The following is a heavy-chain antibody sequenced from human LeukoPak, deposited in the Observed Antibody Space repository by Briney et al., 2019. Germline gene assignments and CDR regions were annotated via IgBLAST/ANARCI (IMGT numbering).Heavy chain of an antibody. Sequence: GASVRVSCKASGGTFSSYAISWVRQAPGQGLEWMGGIIPIFGTANYAQKFQGRVTMTRDASISTAYMELSRLRSDDTAVYYCARGSRGSGSSTLTKYWGQGTLVTVSS. V-gene: IGHV1-69*05. CDR1: GGTFSSYA. D-gene: IGHD3-10*01. CDR2: IIPIFGTA. J-gene: IGHJ4*02. CDR3: ARGSRGSGSSTLTKY.